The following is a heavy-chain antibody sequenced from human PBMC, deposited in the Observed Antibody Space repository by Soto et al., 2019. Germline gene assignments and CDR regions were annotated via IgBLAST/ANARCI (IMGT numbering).Heavy chain of an antibody. CDR2: ISGSGGST. Sequence: HPGGSLRLSCAASGFTFSIYAMSWVRQAPGKGLEWVSVISGSGGSTYYADSVKGRLTISRDNSKNTLYLQMNSLRAEDTAVYYCAKEIVVAGIQGDLFDYWGQGTLVTVSS. J-gene: IGHJ4*02. CDR1: GFTFSIYA. V-gene: IGHV3-23*01. CDR3: AKEIVVAGIQGDLFDY. D-gene: IGHD6-19*01.